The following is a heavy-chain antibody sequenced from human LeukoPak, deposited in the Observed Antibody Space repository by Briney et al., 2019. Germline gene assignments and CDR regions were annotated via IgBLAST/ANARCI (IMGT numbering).Heavy chain of an antibody. CDR2: IYYSGSI. Sequence: SETLTLTCSVSGDSLSSHYWSWIRQPPGKGLEWIGYIYYSGSINYNPSLQSRVTISVDTSKNQFSLKLSSVTAADTAVYYCAGGSSFFDYWGQGTLVTVSS. CDR3: AGGSSFFDY. J-gene: IGHJ4*02. D-gene: IGHD6-6*01. V-gene: IGHV4-59*11. CDR1: GDSLSSHY.